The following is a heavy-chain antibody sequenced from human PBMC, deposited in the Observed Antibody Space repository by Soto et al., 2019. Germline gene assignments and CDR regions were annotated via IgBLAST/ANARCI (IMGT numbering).Heavy chain of an antibody. D-gene: IGHD5-18*01. CDR2: IYYSGST. Sequence: SETLSLTCTVSGGSISSSSYYWGWIRQPPGKGPEWIGSIYYSGSTYYNPSLKSRVTISVDTSKNQFSLKLSSVTAADTAVYYCARRGGNTAKQDYWGQGTLVTVSS. CDR1: GGSISSSSYY. V-gene: IGHV4-39*01. J-gene: IGHJ4*02. CDR3: ARRGGNTAKQDY.